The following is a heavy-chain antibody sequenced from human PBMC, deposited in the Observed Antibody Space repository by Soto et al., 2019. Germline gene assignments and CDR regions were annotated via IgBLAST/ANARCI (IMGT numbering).Heavy chain of an antibody. D-gene: IGHD2-2*02. CDR2: VRNRAYGGTT. CDR1: GFTFSDYA. J-gene: IGHJ6*02. V-gene: IGHV3-49*03. CDR3: ARYTYTSRYTYFCIDV. Sequence: LRLSCTASGFTFSDYAMSWFRQAPGKGLEWVGVVRNRAYGGTTDYAASVRGTFTISRDDSKSIAYLQMNTLRIEDTAVYYCARYTYTSRYTYFCIDVWGQGTTVTVSS.